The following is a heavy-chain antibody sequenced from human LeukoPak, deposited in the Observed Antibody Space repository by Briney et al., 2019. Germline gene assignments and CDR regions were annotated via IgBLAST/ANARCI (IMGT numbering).Heavy chain of an antibody. CDR1: GGSISSYY. V-gene: IGHV4-59*08. J-gene: IGHJ5*02. CDR2: IYYSGST. Sequence: SETLSLTCTVSGGSISSYYWSWIRQPPGKGLEWIGYIYYSGSTNYNPSLKSRVPISVDTSKNQFSLKLSSVTAADTAVYYCARHTVTAWFDPWGRGTLVTVSS. CDR3: ARHTVTAWFDP. D-gene: IGHD4-11*01.